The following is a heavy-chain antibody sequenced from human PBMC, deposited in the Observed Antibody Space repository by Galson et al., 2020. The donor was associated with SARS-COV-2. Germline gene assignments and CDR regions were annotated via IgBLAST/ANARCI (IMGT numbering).Heavy chain of an antibody. V-gene: IGHV4-30-4*01. CDR3: ARDRDSGAAAKRLDY. CDR1: GGSISSGDYY. D-gene: IGHD6-13*01. J-gene: IGHJ4*02. Sequence: TLSLTCTVSGGSISSGDYYWSWIRQPPGKGLEWIGYIYYSGSTYYNPSLKSRVTISVDTSKNQFSLKLSSVTAADTAVYYCARDRDSGAAAKRLDYWGQGTLVTVSS. CDR2: IYYSGST.